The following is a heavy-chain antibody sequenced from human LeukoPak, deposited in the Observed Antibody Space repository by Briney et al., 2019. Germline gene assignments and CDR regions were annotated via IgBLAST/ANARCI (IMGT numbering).Heavy chain of an antibody. Sequence: SQTLSLTCAICGDSVSSNSAAWNWIRQSPSRCLEWLGRTYYGAKWYNDYAVSVKSRITINPDTSKNQFSLQLNSVTPEDTAVYYCARDSRRDGYNLDYWGRGTLVTVSS. CDR1: GDSVSSNSAA. D-gene: IGHD5-24*01. J-gene: IGHJ4*02. V-gene: IGHV6-1*01. CDR2: TYYGAKWYN. CDR3: ARDSRRDGYNLDY.